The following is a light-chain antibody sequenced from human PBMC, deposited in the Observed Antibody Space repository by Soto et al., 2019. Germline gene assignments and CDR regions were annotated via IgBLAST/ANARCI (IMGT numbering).Light chain of an antibody. CDR2: EVS. V-gene: IGLV2-8*01. CDR1: SSDVGGYNY. Sequence: QSALTQPPSASGSPGHSVTIFCTGTSSDVGGYNYVSWYQQHPGKAPKLMIYEVSKRPSGVPDRFSGSKSGNTASLAVSGLQAEDEADYYCSSYAGSNNYVFGTGTKVTVL. J-gene: IGLJ1*01. CDR3: SSYAGSNNYV.